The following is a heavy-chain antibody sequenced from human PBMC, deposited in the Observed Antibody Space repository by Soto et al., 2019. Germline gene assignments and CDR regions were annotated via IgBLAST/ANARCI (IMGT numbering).Heavy chain of an antibody. Sequence: PGESLKISCKGSGYSFTSNWIGWVRQMPGKGLEWMGIIYPGDSDTRYSPSFQGQVTMSADTSISTAYLQWSSLKASDTAMYYCGKSFYDSWSGPNTVYYMDVWGKGTMVTVSS. V-gene: IGHV5-51*01. J-gene: IGHJ6*03. CDR2: IYPGDSDT. D-gene: IGHD3-3*01. CDR1: GYSFTSNW. CDR3: GKSFYDSWSGPNTVYYMDV.